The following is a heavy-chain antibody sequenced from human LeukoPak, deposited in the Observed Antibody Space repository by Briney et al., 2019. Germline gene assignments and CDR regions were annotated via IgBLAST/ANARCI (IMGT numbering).Heavy chain of an antibody. CDR1: GGSISIYY. D-gene: IGHD1-26*01. Sequence: PSETLSLTCSVSGGSISIYYWSWIRQPPGKGREWIGYVYNSGSTDYNPSLKSRVTISVDTSKNQFSLKVNSVTASDTAVYYCVRDRELYYWGQGILVTVSS. CDR3: VRDRELYY. CDR2: VYNSGST. V-gene: IGHV4-59*01. J-gene: IGHJ4*02.